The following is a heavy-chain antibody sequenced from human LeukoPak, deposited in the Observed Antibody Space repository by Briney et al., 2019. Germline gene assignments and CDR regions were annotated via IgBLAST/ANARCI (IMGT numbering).Heavy chain of an antibody. D-gene: IGHD6-6*01. CDR2: FYHSEST. J-gene: IGHJ4*02. CDR1: GGSISSYY. Sequence: SETLSLTCTVSGGSISSYYWSWIRQPPGKGLDWIGYFYHSESTNYNPSLKSRVTILVDTSKNQFSLKLSSVTAADTAVYYCTRIARMAARPRYFDYWGQGTLVTVSS. CDR3: TRIARMAARPRYFDY. V-gene: IGHV4-59*01.